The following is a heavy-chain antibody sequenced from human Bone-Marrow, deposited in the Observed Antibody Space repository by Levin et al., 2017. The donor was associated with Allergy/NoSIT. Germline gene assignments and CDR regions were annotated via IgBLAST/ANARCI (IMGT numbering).Heavy chain of an antibody. J-gene: IGHJ6*02. CDR2: INANSGGT. CDR3: TRGGNVGRKEALV. V-gene: IGHV1-2*02. CDR1: GYTFTDYF. D-gene: IGHD1-14*01. Sequence: PGASVKVSCKASGYTFTDYFLHWVRQAPGQGLEWMGWINANSGGTNYAQKFQGRVTMTRDTSITTTYMELIGLTSDDTAVYYCTRGGNVGRKEALVWGQGTTVTVSS.